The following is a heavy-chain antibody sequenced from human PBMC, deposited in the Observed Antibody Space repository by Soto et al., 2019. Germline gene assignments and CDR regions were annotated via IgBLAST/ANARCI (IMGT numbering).Heavy chain of an antibody. D-gene: IGHD4-4*01. CDR1: GYTFTSCG. J-gene: IGHJ6*02. CDR2: INTYNGNT. CDR3: ARDLTKGLDV. Sequence: QVHLVQSGAEVKKPGASVKVSCKASGYTFTSCGISWVRQAPGQGLEWMGLINTYNGNTNYPQNFQGRVTMTTHTATGPVYMELRSLTSDDAAVYDCARDLTKGLDVWGQGTTVTVSS. V-gene: IGHV1-18*01.